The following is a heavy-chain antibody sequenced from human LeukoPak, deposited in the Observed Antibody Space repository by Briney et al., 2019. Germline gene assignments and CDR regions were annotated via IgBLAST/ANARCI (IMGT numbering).Heavy chain of an antibody. Sequence: GGSLRLSCEASGFTVSSNCMSWVRQAPGKGLEWVSVIYYSGSTYYADSVKGRFTISRDNSKNPLYLQMNSLRAEDTAVYYCARGLYYYDSSGYYYYWGQGTLVTVSS. CDR2: IYYSGST. D-gene: IGHD3-22*01. V-gene: IGHV3-53*01. J-gene: IGHJ4*02. CDR3: ARGLYYYDSSGYYYY. CDR1: GFTVSSNC.